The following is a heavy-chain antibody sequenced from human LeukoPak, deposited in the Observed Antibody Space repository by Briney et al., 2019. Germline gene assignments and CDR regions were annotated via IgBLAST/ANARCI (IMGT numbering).Heavy chain of an antibody. Sequence: SVKVSCTASGGTFSSYAISWVRQAPGQGLEWMGGIIPIFGTANYAQTLQGRVTITADESTSTAYMELSSLRSEDTAEYYCARATRRGVYDFWSGYPSQDAFEIWGQGTMVTVSS. V-gene: IGHV1-69*13. D-gene: IGHD3-3*01. CDR2: IIPIFGTA. CDR3: ARATRRGVYDFWSGYPSQDAFEI. CDR1: GGTFSSYA. J-gene: IGHJ3*02.